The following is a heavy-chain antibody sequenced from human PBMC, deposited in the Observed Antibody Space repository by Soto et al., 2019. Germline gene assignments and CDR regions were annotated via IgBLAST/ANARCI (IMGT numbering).Heavy chain of an antibody. Sequence: GGSLRLSCAASGFTFSSYSMNWVRQAPGKGLEWVSYISSSSSTIYYADSVKGRFTISRDNAKNSLYLQMNSLRAEDTAVYYCARDVLEVGELRPKYYYYMDVWGKGTKVTVSS. D-gene: IGHD3-10*01. CDR1: GFTFSSYS. CDR2: ISSSSSTI. V-gene: IGHV3-48*01. J-gene: IGHJ6*03. CDR3: ARDVLEVGELRPKYYYYMDV.